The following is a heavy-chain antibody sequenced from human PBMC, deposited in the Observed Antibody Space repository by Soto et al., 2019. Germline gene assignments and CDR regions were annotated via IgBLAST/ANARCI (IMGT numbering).Heavy chain of an antibody. Sequence: QVQLVQSGAEVKKPGSSVKVSCKASGGTFSSYAISWVRQAPGQGLEWMGGIIPIFGTANYAQKFQGRVTITADESTSTAYMELSSLRSEDTAVYYCARDYDILTGYSPNYCMDVWGQGTTVTVSS. V-gene: IGHV1-69*01. CDR1: GGTFSSYA. CDR3: ARDYDILTGYSPNYCMDV. D-gene: IGHD3-9*01. CDR2: IIPIFGTA. J-gene: IGHJ6*02.